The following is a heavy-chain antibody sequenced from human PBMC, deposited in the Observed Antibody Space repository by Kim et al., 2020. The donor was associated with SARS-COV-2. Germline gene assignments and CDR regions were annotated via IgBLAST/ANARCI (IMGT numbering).Heavy chain of an antibody. CDR2: IYYSGST. Sequence: SETLSLTCTVSGGSISSSSYYWAWIRQPPGKGLEWIGSIYYSGSTYYNPSLKSRVTISVDTSKNQFSLKLSSVTAADTAVYYCARDPFFQWLPRGYWGQG. CDR3: ARDPFFQWLPRGY. J-gene: IGHJ4*02. V-gene: IGHV4-39*07. CDR1: GGSISSSSYY. D-gene: IGHD6-19*01.